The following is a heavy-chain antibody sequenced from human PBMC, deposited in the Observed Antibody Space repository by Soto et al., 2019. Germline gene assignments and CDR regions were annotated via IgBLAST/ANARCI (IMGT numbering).Heavy chain of an antibody. CDR2: INPNSGGT. Sequence: GASVKVSCKASGYTFTGYYMHWVRQAPGQGLEWMGWINPNSGGTNYAQKFQGRVTMTRDTSISTAYMELSSLRAEDTAVYYCARELAAAGSFDYWGQGTLVTVSS. CDR1: GYTFTGYY. D-gene: IGHD6-13*01. V-gene: IGHV1-2*02. J-gene: IGHJ4*02. CDR3: ARELAAAGSFDY.